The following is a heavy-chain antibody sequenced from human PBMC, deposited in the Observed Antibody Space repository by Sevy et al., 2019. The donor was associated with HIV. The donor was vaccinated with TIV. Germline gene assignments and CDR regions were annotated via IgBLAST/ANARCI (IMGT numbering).Heavy chain of an antibody. D-gene: IGHD3-16*01. CDR1: GFTFSSYW. V-gene: IGHV3-7*04. Sequence: GGSLRLSCAASGFTFSSYWMSWVRQAPGKGLEWVANIKQDGSEKYYVDSVKGRFTISRDNSRNILSLEMNSLRRDDTAVYYCARGENDDEFFQYWGQGTLVTVSS. CDR2: IKQDGSEK. J-gene: IGHJ1*01. CDR3: ARGENDDEFFQY.